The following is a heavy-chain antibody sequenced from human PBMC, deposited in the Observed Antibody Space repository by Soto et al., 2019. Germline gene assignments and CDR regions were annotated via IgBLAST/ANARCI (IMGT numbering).Heavy chain of an antibody. CDR1: GFTFSSYS. CDR3: ARTTVLRGRFAP. J-gene: IGHJ5*02. CDR2: ISSSSSTI. V-gene: IGHV3-48*02. Sequence: EVQLVESGGGLVQPGGSLRLSCAASGFTFSSYSMNWVRQAPGKGLEWVSYISSSSSTIYYAESVKGRFTISRDNAKNSLYLQMHSLRDEDTAVYYCARTTVLRGRFAPWGQGTLVTVSS. D-gene: IGHD4-17*01.